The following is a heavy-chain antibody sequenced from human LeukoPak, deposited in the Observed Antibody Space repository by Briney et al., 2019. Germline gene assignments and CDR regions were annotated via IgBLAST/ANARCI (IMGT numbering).Heavy chain of an antibody. CDR1: GYTFTGYY. D-gene: IGHD6-13*01. Sequence: ASVKVSCKASGYTFTGYYMHWVRQAPGQGLEWMGWINPNSGGTNYAQRFQGRVTMTRATSISTAYMELSRLRSDDTAVYYCARDKEGMAAAAGKVWFDPWGQGTLVTVSS. V-gene: IGHV1-2*02. CDR3: ARDKEGMAAAAGKVWFDP. CDR2: INPNSGGT. J-gene: IGHJ5*02.